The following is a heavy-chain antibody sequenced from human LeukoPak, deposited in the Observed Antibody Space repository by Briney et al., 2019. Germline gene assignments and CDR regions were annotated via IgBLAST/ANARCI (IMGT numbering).Heavy chain of an antibody. CDR1: GYTFTNYG. J-gene: IGHJ4*02. D-gene: IGHD3-10*01. V-gene: IGHV1-18*01. CDR2: TSTHNGNK. CDR3: ARDLRRGSYYDGHYLDF. Sequence: ASVKVSCKASGYTFTNYGFSWVRQAPGHRLEWMGWTSTHNGNKMYAQSLQGRVTVTTDTSTSTTYMELTSLRSDDTAVYYCARDLRRGSYYDGHYLDFWGQGTLVTVSS.